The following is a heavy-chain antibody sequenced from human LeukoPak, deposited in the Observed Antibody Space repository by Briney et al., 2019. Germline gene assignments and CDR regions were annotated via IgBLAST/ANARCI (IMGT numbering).Heavy chain of an antibody. CDR3: ARGRYNSKTDFDY. V-gene: IGHV4-39*07. D-gene: IGHD3-16*02. CDR2: IHSSGNI. CDR1: GDSISSSDYY. Sequence: SETLSLTCTVSGDSISSSDYYWGWIRQPPGKGLEWIGSIHSSGNIYYNPSLKSRVTISLDTSNNQFSLRLFSVSAADTAVYYSARGRYNSKTDFDYWGQGTLVTVSS. J-gene: IGHJ4*02.